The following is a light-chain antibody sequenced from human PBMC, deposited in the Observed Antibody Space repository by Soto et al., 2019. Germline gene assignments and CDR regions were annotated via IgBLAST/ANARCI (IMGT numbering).Light chain of an antibody. Sequence: DIQMTQSPSSLSASVGDRVTITFRSSQNINNYLNWYQQRPGKAPRLLMYAASTLQSGVPSRFSGSGSGTDFTLAISSLQPEDFATYYCQQSYIEPWGTCGQGTKVDIK. CDR3: QQSYIEPWGT. CDR1: QNINNY. CDR2: AAS. J-gene: IGKJ1*01. V-gene: IGKV1-39*01.